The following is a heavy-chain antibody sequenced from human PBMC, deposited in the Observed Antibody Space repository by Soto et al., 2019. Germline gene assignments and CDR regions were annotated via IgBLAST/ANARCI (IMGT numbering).Heavy chain of an antibody. CDR2: ISGSGGST. Sequence: PGGSLRLSCAASGFTFSSYAMSWVRQAPGKGLEWVSAISGSGGSTYYADSVKGRFTISRDNSKNTLYLQMNSLRAEDTAVYYCAKGSADIWYDFWSGDYYGMDVWGQGTTVTV. V-gene: IGHV3-23*01. D-gene: IGHD3-3*01. CDR1: GFTFSSYA. CDR3: AKGSADIWYDFWSGDYYGMDV. J-gene: IGHJ6*02.